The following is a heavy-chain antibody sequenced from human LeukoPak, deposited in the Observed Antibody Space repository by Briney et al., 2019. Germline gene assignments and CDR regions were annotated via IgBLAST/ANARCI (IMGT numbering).Heavy chain of an antibody. J-gene: IGHJ4*02. V-gene: IGHV1-18*01. Sequence: ASVQVSSKASGYSFTSYLISWVRHVPGQGREWMGWISGHNGNTDYAQKFKERGTLTTDTSTNTAYMELRSLTSDDTAVYYCARIWAEFQLVSDLWGQGTLVTVST. CDR1: GYSFTSYL. D-gene: IGHD3-10*01. CDR2: ISGHNGNT. CDR3: ARIWAEFQLVSDL.